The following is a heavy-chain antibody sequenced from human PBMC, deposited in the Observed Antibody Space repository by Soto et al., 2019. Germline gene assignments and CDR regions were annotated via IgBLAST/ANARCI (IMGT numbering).Heavy chain of an antibody. V-gene: IGHV7-4-1*01. Sequence: ASVKVSCKASGYTFTSYAMNWVRQAPGQGLEWMGWINTNTGNPTYAQGFTGRFVFSLDTSVSTAYLQICSLKAEDTAVYYCARVPNYDFWSGYLSGHYYYGMDVWGQGTTVTVS. D-gene: IGHD3-3*01. CDR3: ARVPNYDFWSGYLSGHYYYGMDV. CDR1: GYTFTSYA. CDR2: INTNTGNP. J-gene: IGHJ6*02.